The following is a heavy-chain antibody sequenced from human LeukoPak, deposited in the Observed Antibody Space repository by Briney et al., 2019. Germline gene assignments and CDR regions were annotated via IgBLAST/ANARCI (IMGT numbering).Heavy chain of an antibody. Sequence: GGSLRLSCAASGFTFSSYAMSWVRQAPGKGLEWVSAISGSGGSTYYADSVKGRFTISRDNSENTLYLQMNSLRAEDTAVYYCAKETGYSSGWNYMDVWGKGTTVTVSS. D-gene: IGHD6-19*01. J-gene: IGHJ6*03. CDR1: GFTFSSYA. CDR3: AKETGYSSGWNYMDV. V-gene: IGHV3-23*01. CDR2: ISGSGGST.